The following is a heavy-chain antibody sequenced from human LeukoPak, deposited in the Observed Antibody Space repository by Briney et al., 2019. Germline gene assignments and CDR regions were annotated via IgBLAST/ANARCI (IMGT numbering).Heavy chain of an antibody. V-gene: IGHV3-30-3*01. CDR2: ISYDGSNK. CDR3: ARDGTIFGVVGYYMDV. CDR1: GFTFSSYV. D-gene: IGHD3-3*01. Sequence: GGSLRLSCAASGFTFSSYVMHWVRQAPGKGLQWVAVISYDGSNKYYADSVKGRFTISRDNSKNTLYPQMNSLRAEDTAVYYCARDGTIFGVVGYYMDVWGKGTTVTVSS. J-gene: IGHJ6*03.